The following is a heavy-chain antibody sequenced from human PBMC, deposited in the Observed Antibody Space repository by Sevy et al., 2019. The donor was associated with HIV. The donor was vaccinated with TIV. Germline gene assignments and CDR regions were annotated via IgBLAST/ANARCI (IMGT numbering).Heavy chain of an antibody. V-gene: IGHV3-21*01. CDR1: GFTFSTYT. J-gene: IGHJ3*02. Sequence: GESLMISCAASGFTFSTYTMNWVRQAPGKGLEWVSSISSSSNYIYYADSVKGRFTISRDNAKKSLFLQMNSLRAEDTAVYYCARPYGSGSWEAFDIWGQGTMVTVSS. CDR2: ISSSSNYI. CDR3: ARPYGSGSWEAFDI. D-gene: IGHD3-10*01.